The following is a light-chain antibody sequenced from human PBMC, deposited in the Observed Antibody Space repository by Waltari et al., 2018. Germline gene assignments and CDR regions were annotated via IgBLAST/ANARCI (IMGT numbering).Light chain of an antibody. V-gene: IGKV2-30*02. CDR1: QSLVHTDGNTH. Sequence: DVVMTQSPLTLPVTLGQPASISSKSSQSLVHTDGNTHLNWFQQRPGQSPRRLIYRVFNRDSGVPDRFSGSGSGTDFTLKISRVEAEDVGVYYCMQGTHWPYTFGQGTKLDIK. CDR3: MQGTHWPYT. CDR2: RVF. J-gene: IGKJ2*01.